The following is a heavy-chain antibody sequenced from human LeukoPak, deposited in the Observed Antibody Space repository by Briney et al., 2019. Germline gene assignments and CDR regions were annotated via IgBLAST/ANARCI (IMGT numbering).Heavy chain of an antibody. J-gene: IGHJ3*02. D-gene: IGHD3-10*01. Sequence: GGSLRLSCAASGFTVSRNYMSWVRQAPGKGLEWVSVIYSGGRTYYADSVKGRFTISRDNSKNTLYLQMNSLRAEDTAVYYCAKDLKLLWFGELSYDAFDIWGQGTVVTVSS. CDR3: AKDLKLLWFGELSYDAFDI. V-gene: IGHV3-66*01. CDR1: GFTVSRNY. CDR2: IYSGGRT.